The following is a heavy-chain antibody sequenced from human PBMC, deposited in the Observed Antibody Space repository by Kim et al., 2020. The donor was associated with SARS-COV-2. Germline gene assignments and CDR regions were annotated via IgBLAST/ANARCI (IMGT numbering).Heavy chain of an antibody. CDR2: VSGGGGSE. V-gene: IGHV3-23*01. Sequence: GGSLRLSCAASGFTFSSYAMHWVRQAPGKGLEWVSSVSGGGGSEYYADSVKGRFTISRDNSKNTIYLEMKNLRAEDTAIYYCAKEGGKEVNYLD. CDR3: AKEGGKEVNYLD. CDR1: GFTFSSYA. D-gene: IGHD3-16*01. J-gene: IGHJ4*01.